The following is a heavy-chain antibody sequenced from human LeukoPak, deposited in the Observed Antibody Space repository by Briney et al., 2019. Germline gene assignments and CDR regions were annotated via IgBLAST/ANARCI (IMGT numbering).Heavy chain of an antibody. J-gene: IGHJ4*02. Sequence: GGSLRLSXAASGFTFSSYGMHWVRQAPGKGLEWVAFIRYDGSNKYYADSVKSRFTISRDNSKNTLYLQMNSLRAEDRAVYYCARGPPYYDILTGPLGGFDYWGQGTLVTVSS. CDR3: ARGPPYYDILTGPLGGFDY. V-gene: IGHV3-30*02. D-gene: IGHD3-9*01. CDR2: IRYDGSNK. CDR1: GFTFSSYG.